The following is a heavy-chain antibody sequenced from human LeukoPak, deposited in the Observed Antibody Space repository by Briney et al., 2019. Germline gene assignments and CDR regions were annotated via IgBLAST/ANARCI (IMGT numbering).Heavy chain of an antibody. V-gene: IGHV4-39*01. D-gene: IGHD4-17*01. J-gene: IGHJ4*02. CDR2: IYYSGST. Sequence: SETLSLTCTVSGGSISSSSYYWGWIRQPPGKGLEWIGSIYYSGSTYYNPSLKSRVTISADTSKNQFCLKLSSVTAADTAVYYCAGHTTIYGDYVYWGQGTLVTVSS. CDR3: AGHTTIYGDYVY. CDR1: GGSISSSSYY.